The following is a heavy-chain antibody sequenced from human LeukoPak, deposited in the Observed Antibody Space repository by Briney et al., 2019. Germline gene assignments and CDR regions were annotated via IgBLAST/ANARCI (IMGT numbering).Heavy chain of an antibody. Sequence: PSETLSLTCTVSGGSISSYYWSWIRQPPGKGLEWIGYIYYSGSTNYNPSLKSRVTISVDTSKNQFSLKLSSVTAADTAVYYCARGTDPPATYYDFWSGRQPDSWFDPWGQGTLVTVSS. CDR3: ARGTDPPATYYDFWSGRQPDSWFDP. V-gene: IGHV4-59*01. D-gene: IGHD3-3*01. J-gene: IGHJ5*02. CDR1: GGSISSYY. CDR2: IYYSGST.